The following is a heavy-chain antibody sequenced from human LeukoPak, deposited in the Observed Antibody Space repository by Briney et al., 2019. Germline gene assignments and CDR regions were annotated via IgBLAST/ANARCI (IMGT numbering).Heavy chain of an antibody. CDR1: GFTFGSYS. D-gene: IGHD5-24*01. V-gene: IGHV3-21*01. J-gene: IGHJ4*02. CDR3: ARDLGDGYNSY. Sequence: GGSLRLSCAASGFTFGSYSMNWVRQAPGKGLEWVSSISSSSSYIYYADSVKGRFTISRDNAKNSLYLQMNSLRAEDTAVYYCARDLGDGYNSYWGQGTLVTVSS. CDR2: ISSSSSYI.